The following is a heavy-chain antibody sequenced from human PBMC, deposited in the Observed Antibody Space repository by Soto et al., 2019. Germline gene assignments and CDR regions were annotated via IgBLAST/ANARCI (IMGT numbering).Heavy chain of an antibody. Sequence: PGGSLRLSCAASGFTFSNYAMSCARQAPGKGVEWVSAISSSGDSPYYADSVKGRFTVSRDNSKNTLYLQMNSLRVEDTAIYYCASNTSPLPPYSGQGSPVIVSS. V-gene: IGHV3-23*01. D-gene: IGHD2-2*01. CDR3: ASNTSPLPPY. CDR2: ISSSGDSP. J-gene: IGHJ1*01. CDR1: GFTFSNYA.